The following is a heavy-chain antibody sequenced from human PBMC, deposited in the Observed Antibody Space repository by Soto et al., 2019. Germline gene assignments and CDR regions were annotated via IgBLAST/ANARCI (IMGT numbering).Heavy chain of an antibody. CDR1: GGTFSSYT. V-gene: IGHV1-69*08. Sequence: QVQLVQSGAEVKKPGSSVKVSCKASGGTFSSYTISWVRQAPGQGLEWMGRIIPILGIANYAQKFQGRVTITADKSTSPAYMELSSLRSEDTAVYYGAREEDRSGWYDSYWGQGPLVTVSS. CDR3: AREEDRSGWYDSY. J-gene: IGHJ4*02. D-gene: IGHD6-19*01. CDR2: IIPILGIA.